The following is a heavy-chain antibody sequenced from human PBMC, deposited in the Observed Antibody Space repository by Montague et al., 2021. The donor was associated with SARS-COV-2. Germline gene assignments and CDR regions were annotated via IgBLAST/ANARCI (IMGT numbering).Heavy chain of an antibody. CDR2: IYTTGST. J-gene: IGHJ4*02. Sequence: SETLSLTCTVSGGSINRHYWSWIRQPAGKGLEWIGRIYTTGSTNSNPSLMSRVTMSVDTSKNQFSLNLSSVTAADTAIYYCARDGDYDYIWGSYRPYYFDNWGQGTLVTVSS. D-gene: IGHD3-16*02. V-gene: IGHV4-4*07. CDR1: GGSINRHY. CDR3: ARDGDYDYIWGSYRPYYFDN.